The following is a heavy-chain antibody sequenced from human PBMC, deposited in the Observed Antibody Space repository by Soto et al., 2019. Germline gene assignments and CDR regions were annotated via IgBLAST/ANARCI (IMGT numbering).Heavy chain of an antibody. CDR1: GGTFSSHA. D-gene: IGHD4-17*01. Sequence: QVQLVQSGAEVKKPGSSVKVSCKASGGTFSSHAFSWVRQAPGQGLEWMGGIVPIFGTANYAQKFQGRVKITADESTSTAYMDLTSLRSEDTAVYYCATDDTVLVGADSAFDIWGQGTMVTVSS. CDR2: IVPIFGTA. J-gene: IGHJ3*02. V-gene: IGHV1-69*01. CDR3: ATDDTVLVGADSAFDI.